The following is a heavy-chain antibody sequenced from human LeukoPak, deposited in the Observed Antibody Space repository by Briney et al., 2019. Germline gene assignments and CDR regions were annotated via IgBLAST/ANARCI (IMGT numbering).Heavy chain of an antibody. CDR3: ARVHRKYDSSGSLSSD. D-gene: IGHD3-22*01. J-gene: IGHJ4*02. V-gene: IGHV1-2*02. CDR1: GYTFTGYY. CDR2: INPNSGDT. Sequence: GASVKVSCKASGYTFTGYYMHWVRQPPGQGLEWMGWINPNSGDTNYPQRFQGRVTLTRDTSINTAYMELSGLRSDDTAVYYCARVHRKYDSSGSLSSDWGQGTLVTVSS.